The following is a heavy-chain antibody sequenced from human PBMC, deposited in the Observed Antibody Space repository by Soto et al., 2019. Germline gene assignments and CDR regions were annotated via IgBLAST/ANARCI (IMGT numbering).Heavy chain of an antibody. J-gene: IGHJ5*02. CDR1: GDSVSSNSAA. CDR3: ARVPSIVVVPAAMIVDGGWFDP. CDR2: TYYRSKWYN. D-gene: IGHD2-2*01. V-gene: IGHV6-1*01. Sequence: SQSLSLTCATSGDSVSSNSAALNWIRQSPSRGLEWLGRTYYRSKWYNDYAVSVKSRITINPDTSKNQFSLQLNSVTPEDTAVYYCARVPSIVVVPAAMIVDGGWFDPWGQGTLVTVSS.